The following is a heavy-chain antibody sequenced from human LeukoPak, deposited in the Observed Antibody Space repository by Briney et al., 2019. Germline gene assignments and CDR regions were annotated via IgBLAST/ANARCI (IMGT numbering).Heavy chain of an antibody. CDR1: GYSFSTYW. V-gene: IGHV5-51*01. CDR3: ARHGVTGSSSCPNDY. Sequence: GESQKISCQGSGYSFSTYWIAWVRQMPGKGLELMGIIYPGDSDTRYSPSFQGQVTISADKSISTAYLQWSSLKVSDSAMYYCARHGVTGSSSCPNDYWGQGTLVTVSS. J-gene: IGHJ4*02. CDR2: IYPGDSDT. D-gene: IGHD6-6*01.